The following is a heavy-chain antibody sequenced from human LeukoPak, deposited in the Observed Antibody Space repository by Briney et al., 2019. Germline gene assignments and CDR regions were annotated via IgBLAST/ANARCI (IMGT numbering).Heavy chain of an antibody. J-gene: IGHJ4*02. CDR1: GFTVSNAW. CDR3: TTEVGATAKG. V-gene: IGHV3-15*01. Sequence: EGSLRLSCAASGFTVSNAWMIWVRQAPGKGLEWVGRIKTKSEGGTTDCAAPVKGRFTISRDDSKNTLYLQMNSLKSEDTGVYYCTTEVGATAKGWGQGTLVTVSS. CDR2: IKTKSEGGTT. D-gene: IGHD1-26*01.